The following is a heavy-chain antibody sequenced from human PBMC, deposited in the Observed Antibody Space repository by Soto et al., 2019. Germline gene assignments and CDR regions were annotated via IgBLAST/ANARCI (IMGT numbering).Heavy chain of an antibody. CDR1: GYTFIGYY. CDR3: GRDGVGATPLGWFDP. Sequence: QVQLVQSGAEVKKPGASVKVSCKASGYTFIGYYIHWVRQAPGQGLEWMGRINPRSDDTTYAQKFQGRLTMTRDTSISTAYMELSSLRSDDTAVYYCGRDGVGATPLGWFDPWGQGSLVTVSS. D-gene: IGHD1-26*01. CDR2: INPRSDDT. V-gene: IGHV1-2*06. J-gene: IGHJ5*02.